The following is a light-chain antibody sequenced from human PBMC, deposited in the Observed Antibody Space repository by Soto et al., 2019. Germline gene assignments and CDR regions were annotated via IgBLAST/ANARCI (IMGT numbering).Light chain of an antibody. CDR1: QSVGSSY. Sequence: EIVLTQSPGTLSLSPGERATLSCRASQSVGSSYLAWYQQKPAQAPRLLIYGASSRATGIPDRFSGSGSGTDFTLTISRLEPEEFAVYYCQQYGSSPFTFGQGTKLDIK. J-gene: IGKJ2*01. V-gene: IGKV3-20*01. CDR3: QQYGSSPFT. CDR2: GAS.